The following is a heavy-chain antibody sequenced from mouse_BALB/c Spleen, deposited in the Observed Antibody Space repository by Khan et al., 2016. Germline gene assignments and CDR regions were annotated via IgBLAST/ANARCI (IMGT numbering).Heavy chain of an antibody. CDR1: GYTFTDYS. CDR2: INTETGEP. Sequence: QIQLVQSGPELKKPGETVKISCKASGYTFTDYSMHWVKQAPGKGLTWMGWINTETGEPTYADDFKGRFAFSLETSASTAYLQIHNLENEDAATCFCARRDDYDGFAYWGQGTLVTVSA. CDR3: ARRDDYDGFAY. D-gene: IGHD2-4*01. V-gene: IGHV9-2-1*01. J-gene: IGHJ3*01.